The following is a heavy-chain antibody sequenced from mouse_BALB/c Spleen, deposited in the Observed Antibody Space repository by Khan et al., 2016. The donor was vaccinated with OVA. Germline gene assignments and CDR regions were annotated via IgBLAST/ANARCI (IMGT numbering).Heavy chain of an antibody. V-gene: IGHV5-6-4*01. CDR1: GFSFTTYT. J-gene: IGHJ1*01. D-gene: IGHD2-1*01. CDR2: INSGSTYT. Sequence: EVELVESGGGLVRPGGSLKLSCAASGFSFTTYTMSWVRQTPEKRLEWVATINSGSTYTYYPYRVKGRFTISRDKAKNTLYFQMSSLKSEDTAMYYCTRDGNYAHWYFDVWGAGTTVTVSS. CDR3: TRDGNYAHWYFDV.